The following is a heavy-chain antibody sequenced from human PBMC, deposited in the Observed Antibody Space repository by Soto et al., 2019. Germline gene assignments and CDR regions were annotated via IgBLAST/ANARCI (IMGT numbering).Heavy chain of an antibody. J-gene: IGHJ4*02. CDR1: GFNFRTTA. D-gene: IGHD3-22*01. Sequence: SVEVSCKASGFNFRTTAVQWVRQARGQRLEWIGWIVVGSGNTNYAQNFHERVTITRDVSTSTAYMDVSSLRFEDTAVYYCAADPYYYDSSDYYSFDQWRQGPLVTVPS. V-gene: IGHV1-58*01. CDR3: AADPYYYDSSDYYSFDQ. CDR2: IVVGSGNT.